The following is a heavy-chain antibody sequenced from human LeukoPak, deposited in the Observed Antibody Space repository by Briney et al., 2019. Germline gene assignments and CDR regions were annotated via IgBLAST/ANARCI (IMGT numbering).Heavy chain of an antibody. V-gene: IGHV5-51*03. D-gene: IGHD3-22*01. Sequence: GESLKISCKGSGYLFSTSWIAWVRQMPGKGLEWMGIVYPGDSGARYSPSFQGQVTMSADTSINTAYLQWSSLKASDTAIYYCARKSYYDSYQHVFDIWGQGTMVTVSS. CDR3: ARKSYYDSYQHVFDI. CDR1: GYLFSTSW. CDR2: VYPGDSGA. J-gene: IGHJ3*02.